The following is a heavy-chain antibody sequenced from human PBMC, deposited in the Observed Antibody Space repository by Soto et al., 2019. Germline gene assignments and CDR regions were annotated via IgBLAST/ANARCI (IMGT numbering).Heavy chain of an antibody. J-gene: IGHJ4*02. D-gene: IGHD2-15*01. Sequence: GGSLRLSCAASGFTFSDYYMSWIRQAPGKGLEWVSYISSSGSTIYYADSVKGRFTISRDNAKNSLYLQMNSLRAEDTAVYYCDRAGFPSPTLLSGEYGCFDYWGQGTLVTVSS. V-gene: IGHV3-11*01. CDR3: DRAGFPSPTLLSGEYGCFDY. CDR1: GFTFSDYY. CDR2: ISSSGSTI.